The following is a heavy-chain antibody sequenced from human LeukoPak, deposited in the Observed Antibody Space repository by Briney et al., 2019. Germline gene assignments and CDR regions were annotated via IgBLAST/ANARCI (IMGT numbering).Heavy chain of an antibody. CDR1: GFTFSGYA. Sequence: GGSLRLSCAASGFTFSGYAMTWVCQAPGKGLEWVSTVSAGGGSTYYADSVKGRFTISRDNPKNTLHLQMNSLRAEDTAVYYCAKRLYGSGGYYQFDYWGQGTLVTVSS. V-gene: IGHV3-23*01. J-gene: IGHJ4*02. CDR3: AKRLYGSGGYYQFDY. CDR2: VSAGGGST. D-gene: IGHD3-10*01.